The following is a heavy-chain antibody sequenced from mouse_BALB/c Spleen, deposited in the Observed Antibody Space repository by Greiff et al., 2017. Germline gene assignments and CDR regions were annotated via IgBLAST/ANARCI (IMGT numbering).Heavy chain of an antibody. J-gene: IGHJ4*01. CDR2: INPGSGGT. D-gene: IGHD2-1*01. CDR3: ARGNYGNAAMDY. CDR1: GYAFTNYL. Sequence: QVQLQQSGAELVRPGTSVKVSCKASGYAFTNYLIEWVKQRPGQGLEWIGVINPGSGGTNYNEKFKGKATLTADKSSSTAYMQLSSLTSDDSAVYYCARGNYGNAAMDYWGQGTSVTVSS. V-gene: IGHV1-54*01.